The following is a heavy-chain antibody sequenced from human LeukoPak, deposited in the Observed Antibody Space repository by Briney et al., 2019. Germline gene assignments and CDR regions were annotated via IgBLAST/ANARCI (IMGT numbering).Heavy chain of an antibody. CDR1: GYTLTELS. CDR3: ARVAFVAATGGSYYYYGMDV. Sequence: ASVKVSCKVSGYTLTELSMHWVRQAPGKGLEWMGGFDPEDGETIYAQKIQGRVTMTTDTSTSTAYMELRSLRSDDTAVYYCARVAFVAATGGSYYYYGMDVWGQGTTVTVSS. CDR2: FDPEDGET. D-gene: IGHD6-13*01. V-gene: IGHV1-24*01. J-gene: IGHJ6*02.